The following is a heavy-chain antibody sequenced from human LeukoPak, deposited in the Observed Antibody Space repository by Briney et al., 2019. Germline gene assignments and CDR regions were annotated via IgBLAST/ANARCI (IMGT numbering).Heavy chain of an antibody. CDR1: EFTFSSYW. Sequence: GGSLRLSCVDSEFTFSSYWMHWVRQAPGEGLVWVSRINTDGSTTDYADSVKGRFTISRDNAKNTLYLQMNSLRAEDTAVYYCPREVRYFALGDYWGQGTLVTVSS. J-gene: IGHJ4*02. CDR2: INTDGSTT. D-gene: IGHD3-9*01. V-gene: IGHV3-74*01. CDR3: PREVRYFALGDY.